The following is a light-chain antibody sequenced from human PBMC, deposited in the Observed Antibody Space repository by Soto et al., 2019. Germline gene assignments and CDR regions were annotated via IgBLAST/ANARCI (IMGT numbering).Light chain of an antibody. CDR1: SSDVGSYNL. V-gene: IGLV2-23*01. CDR3: CSYAGSSTSWV. J-gene: IGLJ3*02. CDR2: EGS. Sequence: QSALTQPASVSRSPGQSITISCTGTSSDVGSYNLVSWYQQHPGKAPKLMIYEGSKRPSGVSNRFSGSKSGNTASLTISGLLAEDDADYYCCSYAGSSTSWVFGGGTQLTVL.